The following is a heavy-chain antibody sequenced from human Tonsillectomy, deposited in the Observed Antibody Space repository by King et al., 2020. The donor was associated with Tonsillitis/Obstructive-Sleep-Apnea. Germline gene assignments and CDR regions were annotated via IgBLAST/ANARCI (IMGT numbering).Heavy chain of an antibody. CDR2: ISGSGGST. D-gene: IGHD2-15*01. J-gene: IGHJ4*02. CDR1: GFTFSTYA. CDR3: AKDKACSGGSCYDGDY. V-gene: IGHV3-23*04. Sequence: QLVQSGGGLVQPGGSLRLSCAASGFTFSTYAMSWVRQAPGKGLEWVSAISGSGGSTYYAASVKGRFTISRDNSKNTLYLQMNSLRAEDTAVYYCAKDKACSGGSCYDGDYWGQGTLVTVSS.